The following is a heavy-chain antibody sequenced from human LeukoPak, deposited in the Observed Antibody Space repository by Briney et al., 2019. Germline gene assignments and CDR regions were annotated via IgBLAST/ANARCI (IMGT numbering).Heavy chain of an antibody. CDR1: GGSFSGYY. J-gene: IGHJ4*02. CDR2: INHSGST. V-gene: IGHV4-34*01. CDR3: ARHLRIAAAGTYHFDY. Sequence: PSETLSLTCAVYGGSFSGYYWSWIRQPPGKGLEWIGEINHSGSTNYNPSLKSRVTISVDTSKNQFSLKLSSVTAADTAVYYCARHLRIAAAGTYHFDYWGQGTLVTVSS. D-gene: IGHD6-13*01.